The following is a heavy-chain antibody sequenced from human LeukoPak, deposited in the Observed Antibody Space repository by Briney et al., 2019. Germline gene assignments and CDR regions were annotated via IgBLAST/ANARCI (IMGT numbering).Heavy chain of an antibody. CDR1: GFTFSSYA. CDR2: ISFDGRSK. Sequence: PGGSLRLSCAASGFTFSSYAMHWVRRAPGKGLEWVALISFDGRSKYDADFVKGRFTISRDNSKNKLYLQMDSLRPEDTAVYYCARDLSRGVDDYYGMDVWGQGTTVTVS. V-gene: IGHV3-30-3*01. J-gene: IGHJ6*02. CDR3: ARDLSRGVDDYYGMDV. D-gene: IGHD3-10*01.